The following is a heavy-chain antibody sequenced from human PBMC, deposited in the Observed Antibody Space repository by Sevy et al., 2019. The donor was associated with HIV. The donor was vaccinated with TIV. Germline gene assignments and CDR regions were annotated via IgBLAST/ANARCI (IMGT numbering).Heavy chain of an antibody. Sequence: GESLKISCKGSGYSFTSYWIGWVRQMPGKDLEWMGIIYPGDSDTRYSPSFQGQVTISADKSISTAYLQWSSLKASDTAMYYCARQPGKYSSGWYWFDPWGQGTLVTVS. CDR3: ARQPGKYSSGWYWFDP. V-gene: IGHV5-51*01. CDR2: IYPGDSDT. J-gene: IGHJ5*02. CDR1: GYSFTSYW. D-gene: IGHD6-19*01.